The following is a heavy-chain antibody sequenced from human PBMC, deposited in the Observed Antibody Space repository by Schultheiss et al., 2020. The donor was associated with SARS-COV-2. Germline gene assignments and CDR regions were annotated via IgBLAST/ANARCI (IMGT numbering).Heavy chain of an antibody. V-gene: IGHV4-59*11. D-gene: IGHD1-1*01. CDR3: ARDVLTIGTGTYPFP. J-gene: IGHJ5*02. CDR2: MSCSGAT. Sequence: SETLSLTCTVSGGAISIHSWSWIRQPPGKRLGWTGYMSCSGATNRNPSLKSRVTNSVGTSKNQFSLKLSSVTAVDTAVYYCARDVLTIGTGTYPFPWGQGTLVTVSS. CDR1: GGAISIHS.